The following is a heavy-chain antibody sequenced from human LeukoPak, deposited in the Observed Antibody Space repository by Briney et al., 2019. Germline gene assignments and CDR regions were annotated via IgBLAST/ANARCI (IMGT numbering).Heavy chain of an antibody. CDR3: AKGGTYYDSSVGDY. CDR2: ISYDGTNK. V-gene: IGHV3-30*18. J-gene: IGHJ4*02. Sequence: GGSLRLSCAASGFTFSSYGMHWVRQAPGKGLEWVAIISYDGTNKYFADSVKGRFTISRDNSKNTLYLQMNSLRAEDAAVYYCAKGGTYYDSSVGDYWGQGTLVTVSS. CDR1: GFTFSSYG. D-gene: IGHD3-22*01.